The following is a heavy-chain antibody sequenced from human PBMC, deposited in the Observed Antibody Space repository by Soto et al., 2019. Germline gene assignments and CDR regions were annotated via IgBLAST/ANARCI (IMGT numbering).Heavy chain of an antibody. Sequence: GGSLRLSCSASGFTFSSYAMHWVRQAPGKGLEYVSAISSNGGSTYYADSVKGRFTISRDNSKNTLYLQMSSLRAEDTAVYYCVKASAAAGHPKGGYFDYWGQGTLVTVSS. CDR2: ISSNGGST. J-gene: IGHJ4*02. CDR3: VKASAAAGHPKGGYFDY. D-gene: IGHD6-13*01. CDR1: GFTFSSYA. V-gene: IGHV3-64D*08.